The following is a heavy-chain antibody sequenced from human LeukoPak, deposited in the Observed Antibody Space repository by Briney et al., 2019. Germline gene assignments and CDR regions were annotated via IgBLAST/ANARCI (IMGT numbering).Heavy chain of an antibody. CDR3: ARTLMVYAPFDP. D-gene: IGHD2-8*01. J-gene: IGHJ5*02. CDR1: GYTFTGYY. V-gene: IGHV1-2*02. Sequence: ASVKVSCKASGYTFTGYYMHWVRQAPGQGLEWMGWTNPNSGGTNYAQKFQGRVTMTRDTSISTAYMELSRLRSDDTAVYYCARTLMVYAPFDPWGQGTLVTVSS. CDR2: TNPNSGGT.